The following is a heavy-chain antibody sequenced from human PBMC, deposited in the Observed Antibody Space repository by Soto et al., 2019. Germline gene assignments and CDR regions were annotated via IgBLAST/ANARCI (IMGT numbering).Heavy chain of an antibody. D-gene: IGHD6-19*01. V-gene: IGHV3-23*01. CDR1: GFTFSSYA. Sequence: EVQMLESGGGVVQRGGSLRLSCAASGFTFSSYAMSWVRQAPGKGLEWVSTISGRGGRTYSADSVKGRFTISRDNSKNALYLQLNSLKAEDTAVYYCAKDRSQGAVAGTSDFDCWGLGTLVTVPS. CDR3: AKDRSQGAVAGTSDFDC. CDR2: ISGRGGRT. J-gene: IGHJ4*02.